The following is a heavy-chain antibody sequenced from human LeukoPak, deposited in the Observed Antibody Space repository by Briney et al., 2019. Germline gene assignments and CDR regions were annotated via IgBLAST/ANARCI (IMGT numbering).Heavy chain of an antibody. J-gene: IGHJ4*02. CDR2: ISGSGGST. V-gene: IGHV3-23*01. CDR3: AKARVVITSRYFDY. Sequence: PGGSLRLSCAASGFTFSSYAMSWVRQAPGKGLEWVSAISGSGGSTYYADSVKGRFTISRDNSKNTLYLQMNGLRAEDTAVYYCAKARVVITSRYFDYWGQGTLVTVSS. CDR1: GFTFSSYA. D-gene: IGHD3-22*01.